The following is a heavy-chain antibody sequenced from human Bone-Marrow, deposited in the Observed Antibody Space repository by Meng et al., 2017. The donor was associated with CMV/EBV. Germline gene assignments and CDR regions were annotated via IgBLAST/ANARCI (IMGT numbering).Heavy chain of an antibody. J-gene: IGHJ6*02. V-gene: IGHV3-74*01. D-gene: IGHD1-26*01. Sequence: GGSLRLSCAASGFTFSSYWMHWVRQAPGKGLVWVSRMNSDGSSTSYADSVKGRFTISRDNAKNTLYLQMNSLRAEDTAVYYCARDDREGSYSYYYYGMDVWGQGTTVTVSS. CDR3: ARDDREGSYSYYYYGMDV. CDR2: MNSDGSST. CDR1: GFTFSSYW.